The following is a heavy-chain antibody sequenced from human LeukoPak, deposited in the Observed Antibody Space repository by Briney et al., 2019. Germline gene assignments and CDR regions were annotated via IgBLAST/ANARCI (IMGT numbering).Heavy chain of an antibody. CDR1: GFTFSSYA. CDR3: AKESRREYDFWSGYYDY. J-gene: IGHJ4*02. D-gene: IGHD3-3*01. CDR2: ISGSGGST. V-gene: IGHV3-23*01. Sequence: GGSLRLSCAASGFTFSSYAMSWVRQAPGKGLEWVSAISGSGGSTYYADSVKGRFTISRDNSKNTLYLQMNSLRAEDTAVYYCAKESRREYDFWSGYYDYWGQGTLVTVSP.